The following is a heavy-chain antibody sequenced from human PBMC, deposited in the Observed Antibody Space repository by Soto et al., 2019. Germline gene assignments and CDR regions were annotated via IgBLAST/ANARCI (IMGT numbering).Heavy chain of an antibody. V-gene: IGHV3-23*01. CDR2: ISGSGGST. CDR3: AKWARGEYFDWLSHFDY. CDR1: GFTFSSYA. J-gene: IGHJ4*02. D-gene: IGHD3-9*01. Sequence: GGSLRLSCAASGFTFSSYAMSWVRQAPGKGLEWVSAISGSGGSTYYADSVKGRFTISRDNSKNTLYLQMNSLRAEDTAVYYCAKWARGEYFDWLSHFDYWGQGTLVTVSS.